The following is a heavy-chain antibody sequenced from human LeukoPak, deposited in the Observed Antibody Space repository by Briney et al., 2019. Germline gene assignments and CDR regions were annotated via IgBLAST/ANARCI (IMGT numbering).Heavy chain of an antibody. D-gene: IGHD3-10*01. Sequence: ASVKVSCKASGYTFTGYYMHWARQAPGQGLEWMGWINPNSGGTNYAQKFQGRVTMTRDTSISTAYMELSRLRSDDTAVYYCARGLVRGVIVGYYGMDVWGQGTTVTVSS. V-gene: IGHV1-2*02. CDR2: INPNSGGT. J-gene: IGHJ6*02. CDR3: ARGLVRGVIVGYYGMDV. CDR1: GYTFTGYY.